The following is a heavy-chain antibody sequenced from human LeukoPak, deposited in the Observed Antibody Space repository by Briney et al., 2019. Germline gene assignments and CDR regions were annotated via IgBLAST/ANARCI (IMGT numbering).Heavy chain of an antibody. CDR2: NYSGGST. V-gene: IGHV3-66*04. CDR1: GFTVSGNY. CDR3: GRRYGGWGAFDI. Sequence: GGSLRLSCSAYGFTVSGNYMSWVRQAPGKGREWVSVNYSGGSTYYADCVKGRFTISRDKSKNPLYLQQNSLRAEDTVIYYCGRRYGGWGAFDIWGQGTVVTVSS. D-gene: IGHD4-23*01. J-gene: IGHJ3*02.